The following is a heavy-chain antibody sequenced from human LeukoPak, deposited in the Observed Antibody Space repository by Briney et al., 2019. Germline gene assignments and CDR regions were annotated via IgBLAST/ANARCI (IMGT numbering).Heavy chain of an antibody. Sequence: SETLSLTCIVSGGSISGNYWSWIRQPPGKGLEWIGYIYSSGSTNYNPSLMSRVPISLDTSKDQFSLKLSSVTAADTAVYYCARGYYDVLTGFWNWFDPWGQGTLVTVSS. J-gene: IGHJ5*02. CDR1: GGSISGNY. CDR2: IYSSGST. D-gene: IGHD3-9*01. CDR3: ARGYYDVLTGFWNWFDP. V-gene: IGHV4-59*08.